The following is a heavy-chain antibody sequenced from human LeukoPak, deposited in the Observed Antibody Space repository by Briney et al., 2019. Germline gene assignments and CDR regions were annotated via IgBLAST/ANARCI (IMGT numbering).Heavy chain of an antibody. CDR1: GGSFSGNY. CDR2: INHSGST. CDR3: ASNGDYFPLDY. Sequence: PSETLSLTCAVYGGSFSGNYWSWIRQPPGKGLEWIGEINHSGSTNYNPSLKSRVTISVDTSKNQFSLKLSSVTAADTAVYYCASNGDYFPLDYWGQGTLVTVSS. V-gene: IGHV4-34*01. D-gene: IGHD4-17*01. J-gene: IGHJ4*02.